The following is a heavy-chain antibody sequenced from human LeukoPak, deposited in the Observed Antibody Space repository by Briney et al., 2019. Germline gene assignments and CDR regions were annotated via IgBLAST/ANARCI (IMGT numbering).Heavy chain of an antibody. V-gene: IGHV1-69*13. CDR1: GGTFICYP. CDR3: ARAYDFWKWGVDF. Sequence: ASVKVSCKASGGTFICYPITWVRHAPGQGLEWMGGIIPAFGTANYAQKFQGRVTITADESTSTAYMELSSLRSEDTAVYYCARAYDFWKWGVDFWGQGTLVTVSS. CDR2: IIPAFGTA. J-gene: IGHJ4*02. D-gene: IGHD3-3*01.